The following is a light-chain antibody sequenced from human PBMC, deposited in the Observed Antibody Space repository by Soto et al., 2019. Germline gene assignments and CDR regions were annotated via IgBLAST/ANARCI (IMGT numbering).Light chain of an antibody. CDR1: QSLLHSKGYNY. CDR3: MQGTHWPIT. J-gene: IGKJ5*01. CDR2: KVS. V-gene: IGKV2-30*02. Sequence: DIVMTQSPISLPVTPGEPASISCRSSQSLLHSKGYNYLDWFQQRPGRSPRRLIYKVSNRDSGVPARFSGSGSGTDFALKISRVEAEDVGVYYCMQGTHWPITFGQGTRLEIK.